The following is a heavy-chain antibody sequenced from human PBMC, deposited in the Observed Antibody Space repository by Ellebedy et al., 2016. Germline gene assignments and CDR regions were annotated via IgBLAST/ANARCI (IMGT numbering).Heavy chain of an antibody. CDR3: ATGLGYCSGGSCSRTFDY. CDR1: GYTFTGYY. Sequence: ASVKVSCKASGYTFTGYYMHWVRQAPGQGLEWMGWINPNSGGTNYAQKFQGWVTMTRDTSISTAYMELSSLRSEDTAVYYCATGLGYCSGGSCSRTFDYWGQGTLVTVSS. J-gene: IGHJ4*02. D-gene: IGHD2-15*01. CDR2: INPNSGGT. V-gene: IGHV1-2*04.